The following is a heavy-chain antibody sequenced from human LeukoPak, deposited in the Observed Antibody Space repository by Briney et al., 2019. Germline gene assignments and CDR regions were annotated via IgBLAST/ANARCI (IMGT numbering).Heavy chain of an antibody. CDR2: IDGSGGRP. CDR1: GFTLSKYA. D-gene: IGHD3-3*01. CDR3: ARGKDHDFWNPFDH. V-gene: IGHV3-23*01. J-gene: IGHJ4*02. Sequence: PGGSLRLSCAASGFTLSKYAMNWVRQAPGKGLEWVSGIDGSGGRPPSADSVKGRFTTSRDISKNTLYLQMDSLRAEDTAAYYCARGKDHDFWNPFDHWGQGTLVTVSS.